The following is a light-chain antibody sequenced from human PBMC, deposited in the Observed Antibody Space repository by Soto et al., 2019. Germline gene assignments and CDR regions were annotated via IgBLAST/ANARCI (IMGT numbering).Light chain of an antibody. Sequence: YVLTQQPSASGTPGQRVTISCSGSSSNIGSNYVYWYQQLPGTAPKLLIYSNNQRPSGVPDRFSGSKSGTSASLAISGLRSEDEADYYCAAWDDSLSGLYVFGTGTKVTVL. CDR3: AAWDDSLSGLYV. CDR2: SNN. V-gene: IGLV1-47*02. CDR1: SSNIGSNY. J-gene: IGLJ1*01.